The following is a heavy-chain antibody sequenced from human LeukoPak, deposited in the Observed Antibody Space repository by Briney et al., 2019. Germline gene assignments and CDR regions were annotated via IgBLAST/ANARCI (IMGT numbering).Heavy chain of an antibody. J-gene: IGHJ4*02. CDR2: ISSSSSYI. V-gene: IGHV3-21*01. Sequence: PGGSLRLSCAASGFTFSSYSMNWVRQAPGKGLEWVSSISSSSSYIYYADSVKGRFTISRDNAKNSLYLQMNSLRAEDTAVYYCARTSLTYSSSWYFDYWGQGTPVTVSS. CDR3: ARTSLTYSSSWYFDY. CDR1: GFTFSSYS. D-gene: IGHD6-13*01.